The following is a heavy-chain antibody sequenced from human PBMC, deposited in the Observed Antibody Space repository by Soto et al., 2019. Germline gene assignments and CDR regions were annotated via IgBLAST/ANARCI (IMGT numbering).Heavy chain of an antibody. J-gene: IGHJ4*02. CDR1: GFTFSSYA. CDR3: AREALYDSSGYHPSYFDY. V-gene: IGHV3-30-3*01. Sequence: PGGSLRLSCAASGFTFSSYAMHWVRQAPGKGLEWVAVISYDGSNKYYADSVKGRFTISRDNSKNTLYLQMNSLRAEDTAVYYCAREALYDSSGYHPSYFDYWGQGTLVTAPQ. D-gene: IGHD3-22*01. CDR2: ISYDGSNK.